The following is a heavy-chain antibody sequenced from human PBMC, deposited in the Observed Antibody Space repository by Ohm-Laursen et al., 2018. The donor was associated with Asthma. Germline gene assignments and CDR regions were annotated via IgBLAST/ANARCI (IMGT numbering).Heavy chain of an antibody. CDR1: GYTFTTYP. CDR3: ARGRTFDP. J-gene: IGHJ5*02. CDR2: INTNTGNP. V-gene: IGHV7-4-1*02. Sequence: ASVKVSCKASGYTFTTYPLHWVRQSPGRGLESMGWINTNTGNPTYAQGFTGRFLFSLDISVTTAYLQISSLKSEATAFYYCARGRTFDPWGQGTLVTVSS.